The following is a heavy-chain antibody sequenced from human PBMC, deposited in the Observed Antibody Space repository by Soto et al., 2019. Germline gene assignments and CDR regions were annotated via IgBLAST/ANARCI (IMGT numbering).Heavy chain of an antibody. CDR3: SRLGSGLRY. CDR1: GGPVTSYY. Sequence: PXETLCLTCAFSGGPVTSYYWSWIRQPPGKGLEWIGYVYYKGRTNYNPSLKSRVTISIDTSNHRFSPKLSSVTAADTAVYYCSRLGSGLRYWGQGTLVTVSS. CDR2: VYYKGRT. J-gene: IGHJ4*02. D-gene: IGHD2-15*01. V-gene: IGHV4-59*02.